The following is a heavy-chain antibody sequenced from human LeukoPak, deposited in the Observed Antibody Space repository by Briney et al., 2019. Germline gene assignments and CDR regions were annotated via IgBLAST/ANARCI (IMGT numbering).Heavy chain of an antibody. CDR3: AGDGPTNWFDP. J-gene: IGHJ5*02. CDR2: ISYDGSNK. CDR1: GFTFSSYA. V-gene: IGHV3-30-3*01. Sequence: GGSLRLSCAASGFTFSSYAMHWVRQAPGKGLEWVAVISYDGSNKYYADSVKGRFTISRDNSKNTLYLQMNSLRAEDTAVYYCAGDGPTNWFDPWGQGTLVTVSS.